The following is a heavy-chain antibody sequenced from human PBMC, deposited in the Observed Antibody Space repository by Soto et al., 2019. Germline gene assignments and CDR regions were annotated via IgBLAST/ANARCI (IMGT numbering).Heavy chain of an antibody. CDR3: ARANITGTTGYYYYGMDV. J-gene: IGHJ6*02. V-gene: IGHV3-30-3*01. Sequence: ATHRVSKTTGKGLEWVAVISYDGSNKYYADSVKGRFTISRDNSKNTLYLQMNSLRAEDTAVYYCARANITGTTGYYYYGMDVWGQGTTVSVSS. CDR2: ISYDGSNK. CDR1: A. D-gene: IGHD1-20*01.